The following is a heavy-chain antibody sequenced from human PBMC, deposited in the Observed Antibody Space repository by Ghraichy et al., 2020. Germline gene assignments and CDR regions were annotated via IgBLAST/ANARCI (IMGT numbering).Heavy chain of an antibody. CDR3: ARVVRDSSGYPIDY. CDR2: ISSSGSTI. D-gene: IGHD3-22*01. J-gene: IGHJ4*02. V-gene: IGHV3-48*03. Sequence: GESLNISCAASGFTFSSYEMNWVRQAPGKELEWVSYISSSGSTIYYADSVKGRFTISRDNAKNSLYLQMNSLRAEDTAVYYCARVVRDSSGYPIDYWGQGTLVTVSS. CDR1: GFTFSSYE.